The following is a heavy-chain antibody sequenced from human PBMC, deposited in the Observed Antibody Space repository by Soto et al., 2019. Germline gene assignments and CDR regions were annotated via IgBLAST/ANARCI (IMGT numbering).Heavy chain of an antibody. CDR3: ARANTIFGVVMNNGENWFDP. CDR1: GGSISGYY. J-gene: IGHJ5*02. Sequence: SETLCLTCTVSGGSISGYYWSWIRQPPGKELEWIGYIYYSGSTNYNPSLKSRVTISVDTSKNQFSLKLSSVTAADTAVYYCARANTIFGVVMNNGENWFDPWGQGTLVTVSS. V-gene: IGHV4-59*01. CDR2: IYYSGST. D-gene: IGHD3-3*01.